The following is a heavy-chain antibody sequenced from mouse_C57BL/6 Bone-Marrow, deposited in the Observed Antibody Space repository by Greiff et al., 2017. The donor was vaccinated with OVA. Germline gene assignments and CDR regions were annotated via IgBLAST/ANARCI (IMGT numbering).Heavy chain of an antibody. CDR1: GYTFTGYW. Sequence: QVQLQQSGAELMKPGDSVKLSCKATGYTFTGYWIEWVKQRPGHGLEWIGEILPGSGSTNYNEKFKGKATFTADTSSNTAYMQLSSLTTEDSAIYYCARKGDYYGSSHWYFDVWGTGTTVTVSS. CDR2: ILPGSGST. D-gene: IGHD1-1*01. CDR3: ARKGDYYGSSHWYFDV. V-gene: IGHV1-9*01. J-gene: IGHJ1*03.